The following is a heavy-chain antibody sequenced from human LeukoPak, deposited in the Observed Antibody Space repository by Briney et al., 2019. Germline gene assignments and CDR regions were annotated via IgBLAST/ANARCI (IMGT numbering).Heavy chain of an antibody. J-gene: IGHJ6*03. D-gene: IGHD2-15*01. CDR3: ARCYYYYYYMDV. V-gene: IGHV4-59*01. CDR1: GGSISSYY. CDR2: IYYSGST. Sequence: PSETLSLTCTVSGGSISSYYWSWIRQPPGKGLEWIGYIYYSGSTNYNPSLKSRATISVDTSKNQFSLKLSSVTAADTAVYYCARCYYYYYYMDVWGKGTTVTVSS.